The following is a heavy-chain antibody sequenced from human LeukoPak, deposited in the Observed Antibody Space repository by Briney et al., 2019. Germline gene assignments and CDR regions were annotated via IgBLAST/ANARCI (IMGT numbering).Heavy chain of an antibody. J-gene: IGHJ6*03. Sequence: ASVKVSCKASGYIITGYYMHWVRQAPRKGLEWMGRINPNSGGTNYAQKFQGRVTMTRDTSINTAYMELRRLRSDDTAVYYCARETRGTSLYYYYMDVWGKGTRSPSP. D-gene: IGHD2-2*01. V-gene: IGHV1-2*06. CDR1: GYIITGYY. CDR2: INPNSGGT. CDR3: ARETRGTSLYYYYMDV.